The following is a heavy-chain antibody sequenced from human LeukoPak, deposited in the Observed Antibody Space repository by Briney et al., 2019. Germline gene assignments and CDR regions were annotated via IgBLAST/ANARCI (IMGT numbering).Heavy chain of an antibody. V-gene: IGHV3-23*01. J-gene: IGHJ4*02. Sequence: GGSLRLSCAASGFTFSSYAMSWVRQAPGRGLEWVSAISGSGGSTYYADSVKGRFTISRDNSKNTLYLQMNSLRAEDTAVYYCAKNGESGPAASQNHFDYWGQGTLVTVSS. CDR1: GFTFSSYA. D-gene: IGHD2-2*01. CDR2: ISGSGGST. CDR3: AKNGESGPAASQNHFDY.